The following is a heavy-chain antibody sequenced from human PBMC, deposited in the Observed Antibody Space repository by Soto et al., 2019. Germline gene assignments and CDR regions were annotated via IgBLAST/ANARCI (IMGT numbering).Heavy chain of an antibody. CDR3: ARRWGRTFDY. D-gene: IGHD1-26*01. CDR2: IYYSGST. J-gene: IGHJ4*02. CDR1: GGSISSYY. V-gene: IGHV4-59*08. Sequence: QVQLQESGPGLVKPSETLSLTCTVSGGSISSYYWSWIRQSPGKGLEWIGYIYYSGSTNYNPSLKSRVTLSVDTSKNQFSLQLSSVTAADTAVYYCARRWGRTFDYWGQGTLVTVSS.